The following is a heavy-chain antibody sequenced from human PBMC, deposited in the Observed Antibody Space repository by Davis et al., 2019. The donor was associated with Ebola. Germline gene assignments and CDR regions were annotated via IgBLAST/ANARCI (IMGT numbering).Heavy chain of an antibody. Sequence: PSETLSLTCTVSDASVTSHYWNWVRQPPGKGLEWIGIIYDGGRTNYRPSLKSRVAISVDTSKNQFSLRLSSVAAADTAVYYCARGTGINDYYFYYYMDVWGKGTTVTVSS. J-gene: IGHJ6*03. D-gene: IGHD1-1*01. CDR3: ARGTGINDYYFYYYMDV. CDR2: IYDGGRT. V-gene: IGHV4-59*02. CDR1: DASVTSHY.